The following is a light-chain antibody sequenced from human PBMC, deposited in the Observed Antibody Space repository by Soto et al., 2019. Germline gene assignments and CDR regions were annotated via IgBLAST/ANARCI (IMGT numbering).Light chain of an antibody. CDR2: DDS. J-gene: IGLJ1*01. Sequence: SDELTQPPSVSVARGQTARVTCEGNTIGSKSVHWYQQKPGQAPILVVYDDSDRPSGIPERFSGSNSGNTATLTINRVEAGDEADYYCQVWHSSGDQYVFGPGTKVTVL. V-gene: IGLV3-21*02. CDR1: TIGSKS. CDR3: QVWHSSGDQYV.